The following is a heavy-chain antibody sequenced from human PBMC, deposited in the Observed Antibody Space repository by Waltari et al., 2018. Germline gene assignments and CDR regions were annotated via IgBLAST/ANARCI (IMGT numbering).Heavy chain of an antibody. Sequence: QVQLVQSGAEVKKPGASVKVSCKASGYTFTGYYMHWVRQAPGQGLEWMGWINPNSGGTNDAQKFQGRVTMTRDTSISKAYMELSRLRSDDTDVYYCARDVVGGSYYHFDYWGQGTLVTVSS. CDR2: INPNSGGT. J-gene: IGHJ4*02. D-gene: IGHD1-26*01. V-gene: IGHV1-2*02. CDR3: ARDVVGGSYYHFDY. CDR1: GYTFTGYY.